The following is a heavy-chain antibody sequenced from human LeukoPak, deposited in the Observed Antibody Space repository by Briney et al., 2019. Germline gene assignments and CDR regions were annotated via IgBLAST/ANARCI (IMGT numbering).Heavy chain of an antibody. D-gene: IGHD3-22*01. CDR2: IYYSGST. CDR1: GGSISSSSYY. CDR3: ARGSITMTYFDY. V-gene: IGHV4-39*07. J-gene: IGHJ4*02. Sequence: PSETLSLTCTVSGGSISSSSYYWGWIRQPPGKGLEWIGSIYYSGSTYYNPSLKSRVTISVDTSKNQFSLKLSSVTAADTAVYYCARGSITMTYFDYWGQGTLVTVSS.